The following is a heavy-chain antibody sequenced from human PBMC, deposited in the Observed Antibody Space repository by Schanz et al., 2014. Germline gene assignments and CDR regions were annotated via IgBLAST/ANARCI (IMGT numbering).Heavy chain of an antibody. CDR1: GYNITSND. CDR2: MNPNSGNT. J-gene: IGHJ6*02. Sequence: QVHLVQSGAEVKKLGASVKVSCKASGYNITSNDVTWVRQATGQGLEWMGWMNPNSGNTCYAQKFQGRVTMTRNTTISTAYMELRSLRSDDTAVYYCATAERFGDMDVWGQGTTVTVSS. D-gene: IGHD3-10*01. CDR3: ATAERFGDMDV. V-gene: IGHV1-8*01.